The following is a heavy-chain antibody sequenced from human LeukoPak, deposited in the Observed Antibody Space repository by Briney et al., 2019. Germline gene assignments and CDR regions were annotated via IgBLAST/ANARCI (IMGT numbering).Heavy chain of an antibody. V-gene: IGHV4-38-2*02. CDR2: IYYSGNT. Sequence: PSETLSLTCTVSGYSISNGYYWGWIRQPPGKGLEWIGSIYYSGNTYYNASLKSQVSISIDTSKNQFSLKLSSVTAADTAVYYCARGEIAVAGKGPTDNWFDPWGQGTLVTVSS. CDR1: GYSISNGYY. D-gene: IGHD6-19*01. CDR3: ARGEIAVAGKGPTDNWFDP. J-gene: IGHJ5*02.